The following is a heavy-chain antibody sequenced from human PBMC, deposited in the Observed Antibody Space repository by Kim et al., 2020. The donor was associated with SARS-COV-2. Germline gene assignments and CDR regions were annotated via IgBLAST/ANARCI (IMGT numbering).Heavy chain of an antibody. CDR3: ARDFEDTAMVKEGFDY. J-gene: IGHJ4*02. CDR1: GGSISSSSYY. V-gene: IGHV4-39*07. CDR2: IYYSGST. Sequence: SETLSLTCTVSGGSISSSSYYWGWIRQPPGKGLEWIGSIYYSGSTYYNPSLKSRVTISVDTSKNQFSLKLSSVTAADTAVYYCARDFEDTAMVKEGFDYWGQGTLVTVSS. D-gene: IGHD5-18*01.